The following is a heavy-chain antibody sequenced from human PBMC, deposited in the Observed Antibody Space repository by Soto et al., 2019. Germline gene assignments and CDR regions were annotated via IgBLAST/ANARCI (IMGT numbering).Heavy chain of an antibody. Sequence: PGGSLRLSCAASGFIFSSYGMHWVRQAPGKGLEWVAVISYDGSNKYYADSVKGRFTISRDNSKNTLYLQMNSLRAEDTAVYYCAKDFYYYDSSGYFGIDYWGQGTLVTVSS. CDR3: AKDFYYYDSSGYFGIDY. CDR1: GFIFSSYG. D-gene: IGHD3-22*01. V-gene: IGHV3-30*18. CDR2: ISYDGSNK. J-gene: IGHJ4*02.